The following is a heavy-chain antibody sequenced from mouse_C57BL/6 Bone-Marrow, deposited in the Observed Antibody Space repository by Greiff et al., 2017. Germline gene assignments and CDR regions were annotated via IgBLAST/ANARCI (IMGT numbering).Heavy chain of an antibody. D-gene: IGHD1-1*01. CDR2: IHPSASDT. J-gene: IGHJ2*01. Sequence: QVQLQQPGAELVKPGASVKVSCKASGYTFTSYWMHWVKQRPGQGLEWIGRIHPSASDTNSNQKFKGKATLTVDKSSSTAYMQLSSLTSEDSAVYYCATLYYYGSSSPLDYWGQGTTLTVSS. V-gene: IGHV1-74*01. CDR3: ATLYYYGSSSPLDY. CDR1: GYTFTSYW.